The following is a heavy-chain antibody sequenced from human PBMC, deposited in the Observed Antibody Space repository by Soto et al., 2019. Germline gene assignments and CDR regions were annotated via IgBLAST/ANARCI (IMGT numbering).Heavy chain of an antibody. CDR3: ARETRDGYENPKGFDY. J-gene: IGHJ4*02. Sequence: GGSVKVSCKASGGTFSSYTISWVRQAPGQGLEWMGRIIPILGIANYAQKFQGRVTITADKSTSTAYMELSSLRSEDTAVYYCARETRDGYENPKGFDYWGQGTLVTVSS. D-gene: IGHD5-12*01. V-gene: IGHV1-69*04. CDR2: IIPILGIA. CDR1: GGTFSSYT.